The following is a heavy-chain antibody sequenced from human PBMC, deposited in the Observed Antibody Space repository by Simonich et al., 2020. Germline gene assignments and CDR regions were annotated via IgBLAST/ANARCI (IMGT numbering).Heavy chain of an antibody. CDR3: VRPDSGYDYFDY. V-gene: IGHV5-51*03. CDR1: GYSFTSYW. D-gene: IGHD5-12*01. CDR2: SYPGDSDT. Sequence: EVQLVQSGAEVKTPGESLKISCKGSGYSFTSYWIGWVRQMPRKGLEWIGISYPGDSDTRCSPAFQGQVTTAADKSISTAYLQWSSLKASDTAMYYCVRPDSGYDYFDYWGQGTLVTVSS. J-gene: IGHJ4*02.